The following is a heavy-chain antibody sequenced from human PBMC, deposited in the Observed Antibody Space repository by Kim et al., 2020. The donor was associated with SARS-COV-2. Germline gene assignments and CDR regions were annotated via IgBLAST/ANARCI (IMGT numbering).Heavy chain of an antibody. V-gene: IGHV3-11*04. CDR2: TT. Sequence: TTKYAASLKGRFTISRDNAKNSLYLQRSSLRGDDTAVYYCARYTSGSYDYWGQGTLVTVSS. CDR3: ARYTSGSYDY. D-gene: IGHD3-10*01. J-gene: IGHJ4*02.